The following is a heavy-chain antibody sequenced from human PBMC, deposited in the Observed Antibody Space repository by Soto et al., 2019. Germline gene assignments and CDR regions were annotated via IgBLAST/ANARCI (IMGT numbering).Heavy chain of an antibody. Sequence: ASVKVSCKASGYTFTGYYMHWVRQAPGQGLEWMGWINPNSGGTNYAQKFQGRVTMTRDTSISTAYMEVSRLRSDDTAVDYCARIPGYSSSWYYFDYWGQGTLVTVSS. V-gene: IGHV1-2*02. CDR1: GYTFTGYY. CDR3: ARIPGYSSSWYYFDY. D-gene: IGHD6-13*01. CDR2: INPNSGGT. J-gene: IGHJ4*02.